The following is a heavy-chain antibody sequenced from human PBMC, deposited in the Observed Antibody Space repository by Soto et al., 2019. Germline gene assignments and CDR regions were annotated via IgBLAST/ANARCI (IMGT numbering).Heavy chain of an antibody. V-gene: IGHV4-39*01. J-gene: IGHJ6*01. D-gene: IGHD6-13*01. Sequence: SXTLRLACTVAGGNIRTTSDYWSWIRQPPGKGLEWIGSDYYTGSAYYNPSLKSRVAVSVDPSKNQFSLKLGSVTAADTAVYYFSRHYQPSRSFRDGTEFWVNGTTVTVTS. CDR3: SRHYQPSRSFRDGTEF. CDR2: DYYTGSA. CDR1: GGNIRTTSDY.